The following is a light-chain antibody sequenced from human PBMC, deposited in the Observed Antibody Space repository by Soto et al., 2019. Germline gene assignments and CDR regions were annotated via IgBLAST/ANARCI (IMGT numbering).Light chain of an antibody. J-gene: IGKJ1*01. CDR3: QQYGSSGT. Sequence: EFVLTQSPGTLSLSPGERATLSCRASQSVSNNYLAWYQQKPGQSPRLLIYGASNRATAIPDRFSGSGSGTDFTLTISRLEPEDFAVYYCQQYGSSGTFGQGTKVDIK. CDR1: QSVSNNY. V-gene: IGKV3-20*01. CDR2: GAS.